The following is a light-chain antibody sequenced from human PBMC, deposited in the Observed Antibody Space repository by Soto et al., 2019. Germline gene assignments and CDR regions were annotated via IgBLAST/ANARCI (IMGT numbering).Light chain of an antibody. Sequence: QSVLTQPASVSGSPGQSITISCTGTSSDVGGYNYVSWYQQHPGKAPKLMIYDVSNRPSGVSHRFSGSKSGNTASLTISGXXXXXXXXYXCSSYTSSSTPYVFGTGTKLTVL. CDR2: DVS. J-gene: IGLJ1*01. CDR3: SSYTSSSTPYV. V-gene: IGLV2-14*01. CDR1: SSDVGGYNY.